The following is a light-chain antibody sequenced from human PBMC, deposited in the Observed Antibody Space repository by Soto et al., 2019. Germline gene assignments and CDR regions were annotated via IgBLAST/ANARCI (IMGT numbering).Light chain of an antibody. CDR1: QSVSSSY. J-gene: IGKJ1*01. V-gene: IGKV3-20*01. Sequence: EIVLTQSPGTLSLSPGERATLSCRASQSVSSSYLAWYQQKPGQAPRLLIYGASSRGTGIPDRFSGSGSGTDFPLTISRLEPEDFAVYYCQHYGSSRTFGQGTKVEIK. CDR3: QHYGSSRT. CDR2: GAS.